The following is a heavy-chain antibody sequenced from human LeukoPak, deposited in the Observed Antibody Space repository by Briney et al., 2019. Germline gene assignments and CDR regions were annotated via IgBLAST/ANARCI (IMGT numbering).Heavy chain of an antibody. Sequence: DSVQGRFTISRDNAKNSLYLQMNSLRAEDTAVYYCARDPPFIIGTTFFDYWGQGTLVTVSS. D-gene: IGHD1-20*01. CDR3: ARDPPFIIGTTFFDY. V-gene: IGHV3-7*01. J-gene: IGHJ4*02.